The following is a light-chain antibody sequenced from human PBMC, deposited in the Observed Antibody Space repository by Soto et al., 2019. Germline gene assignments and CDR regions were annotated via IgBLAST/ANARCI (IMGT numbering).Light chain of an antibody. V-gene: IGKV1-33*01. CDR3: QQFDYLRLI. CDR2: DAS. CDR1: QDISNH. J-gene: IGKJ4*01. Sequence: DILMTQSPSSLSAFVGDRVTITCQASQDISNHLNWYQQKPGKAPKLLIFDASSWETGVPSRFSGSGSGTDFTFTISGLQPEDISTYYCQQFDYLRLIFGGGTKVEIK.